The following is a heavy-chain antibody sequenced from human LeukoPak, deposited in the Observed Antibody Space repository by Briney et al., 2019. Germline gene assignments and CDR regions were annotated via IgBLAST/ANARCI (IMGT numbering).Heavy chain of an antibody. Sequence: GGSLRLSCAASGFTFNTYTMNWVRQAPGEGLEWVGFIRSKAYGGTTEYAASVKGRFTISRDDSKSIAYLQMNSLKTEDTAVYYCTRVGAKTRFAYWGQGTLVTVSS. J-gene: IGHJ4*02. D-gene: IGHD1-26*01. CDR3: TRVGAKTRFAY. V-gene: IGHV3-49*04. CDR1: GFTFNTYT. CDR2: IRSKAYGGTT.